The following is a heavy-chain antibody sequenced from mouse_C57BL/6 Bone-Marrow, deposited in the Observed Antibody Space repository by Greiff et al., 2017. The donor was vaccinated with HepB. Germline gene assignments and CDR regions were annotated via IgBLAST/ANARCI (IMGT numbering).Heavy chain of an antibody. CDR1: GYTFTSYT. CDR2: INPSSGYT. J-gene: IGHJ4*01. Sequence: VNLVEAGAELARPGASVKMSCKASGYTFTSYTMHWVKQRPGQGLEWIGYINPSSGYTKYNQKFKDKATLTADKSSSTAYMQLSSLTSEDSAVYYCARRYYGIFYAMDYWGQGTSVTVSS. V-gene: IGHV1-4*01. CDR3: ARRYYGIFYAMDY. D-gene: IGHD2-1*01.